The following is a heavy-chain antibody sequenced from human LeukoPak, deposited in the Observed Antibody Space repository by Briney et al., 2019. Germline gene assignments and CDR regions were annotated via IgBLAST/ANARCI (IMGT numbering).Heavy chain of an antibody. J-gene: IGHJ4*02. D-gene: IGHD3-10*01. CDR1: GFTFRMSG. V-gene: IGHV3-30*04. CDR2: MSSDGIRS. Sequence: GGSLRLSCAASGFTFRMSGVHWVRQAPGKGLEWVALMSSDGIRSYYADSVKGRFTVSRDTSKDIVYLQMKSLSADDTGIYYCAKDHAGSGRAFEYWGQGTLLTVSS. CDR3: AKDHAGSGRAFEY.